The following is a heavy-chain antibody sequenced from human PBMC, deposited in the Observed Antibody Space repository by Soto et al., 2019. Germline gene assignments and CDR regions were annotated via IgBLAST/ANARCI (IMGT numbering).Heavy chain of an antibody. CDR3: ARDPCAPARPSVSWFDP. CDR2: ISYDGSSK. V-gene: IGHV3-30-3*01. J-gene: IGHJ5*02. D-gene: IGHD2-2*01. CDR1: GFTFSSYA. Sequence: GGSLRLSCAASGFTFSSYAMHWVRLDPGEGLEWVAVISYDGSSKYYADSVMGRVTSSIDNSKNTLYLQMNSLRAEDTAVYYCARDPCAPARPSVSWFDPWGQATLVTVSS.